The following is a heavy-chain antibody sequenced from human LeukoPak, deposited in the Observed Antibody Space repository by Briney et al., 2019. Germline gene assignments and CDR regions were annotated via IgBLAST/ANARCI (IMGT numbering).Heavy chain of an antibody. Sequence: GRSLRLSCAASGFTFDDYAMHWVRQAPGKGLEWVSGISWNSGSIGYADSVKGRFTISRDNAKNSLYLQMNSLRAEDTALYYCAKAHGITVAGYYFDYWGQGTLVTVSS. CDR2: ISWNSGSI. D-gene: IGHD6-19*01. CDR1: GFTFDDYA. CDR3: AKAHGITVAGYYFDY. V-gene: IGHV3-9*01. J-gene: IGHJ4*02.